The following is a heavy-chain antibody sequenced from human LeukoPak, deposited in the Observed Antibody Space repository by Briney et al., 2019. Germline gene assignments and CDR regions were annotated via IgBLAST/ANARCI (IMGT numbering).Heavy chain of an antibody. CDR3: ARERELLRDAPAYYFDY. J-gene: IGHJ4*02. V-gene: IGHV3-33*01. D-gene: IGHD1-7*01. Sequence: GRSLRLSCAASGFTFSSYGMHWVRQAPGKGLEWVAVIWYDGSNKYYADSVKGRFTISRDNSKNTLHLQMNSLRAEDTAVYYCARERELLRDAPAYYFDYWGQGTLVTVSS. CDR2: IWYDGSNK. CDR1: GFTFSSYG.